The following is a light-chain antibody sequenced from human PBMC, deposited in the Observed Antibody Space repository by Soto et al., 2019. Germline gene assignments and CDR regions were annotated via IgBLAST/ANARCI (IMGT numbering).Light chain of an antibody. CDR2: GAS. J-gene: IGKJ1*01. CDR1: QSVSSN. Sequence: IVVTQSPATLSVSPGERATLSCRASQSVSSNLAWYQQKPGQAPRLLIYGASTRATGIPARFSGSGSGTEFTLTISSLQSEDFAVYYCQQYNNWPPKFGQGTKVDIK. V-gene: IGKV3-15*01. CDR3: QQYNNWPPK.